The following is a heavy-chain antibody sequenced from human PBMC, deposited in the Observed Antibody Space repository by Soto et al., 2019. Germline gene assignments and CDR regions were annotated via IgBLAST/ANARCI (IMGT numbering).Heavy chain of an antibody. V-gene: IGHV3-23*01. CDR3: AKNVWGITIFGGMDV. CDR2: ISGGGGTT. J-gene: IGHJ6*02. D-gene: IGHD3-9*01. Sequence: EVQLLESGGGLVQPGGSLRLSCAASGFTFSSYAMSWVRQAPGKGRVWVSAISGGGGTTYYADSVKGRFTISRDNSKNTLYLQMNSLRAEDTAVYYCAKNVWGITIFGGMDVRGQGTTVSVSS. CDR1: GFTFSSYA.